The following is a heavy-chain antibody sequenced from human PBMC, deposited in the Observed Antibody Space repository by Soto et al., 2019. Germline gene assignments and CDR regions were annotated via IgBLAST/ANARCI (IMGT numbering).Heavy chain of an antibody. D-gene: IGHD2-8*01. CDR2: ISYSGST. J-gene: IGHJ4*02. CDR1: GYSISSSNW. Sequence: QVHLQESGPGLVKPSDTLSLTCAVSGYSISSSNWWGWIRQPPGKGLEWIGYISYSGSTYYNPSLKSRVTLSVDTSKNQFSLNLSSVTAVDTAVYYCAKADGAYLPDYWGQGTLVTVSS. CDR3: AKADGAYLPDY. V-gene: IGHV4-28*01.